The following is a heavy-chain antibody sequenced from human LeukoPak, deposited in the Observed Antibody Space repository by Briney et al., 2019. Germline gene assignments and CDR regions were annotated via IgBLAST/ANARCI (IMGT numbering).Heavy chain of an antibody. CDR2: IYHSGST. CDR3: ARAQGKTKIDY. V-gene: IGHV4-30-2*01. Sequence: NSSETLSLTCAVSGGSISSGGYSWSWIRQPPGKGLEWIGYIYHSGSTYYNPSLKSRVTISVDRSKNQFSLKLSSVTAADTAVYYCARAQGKTKIDYWGQGTLVTVSS. CDR1: GGSISSGGYS. J-gene: IGHJ4*02.